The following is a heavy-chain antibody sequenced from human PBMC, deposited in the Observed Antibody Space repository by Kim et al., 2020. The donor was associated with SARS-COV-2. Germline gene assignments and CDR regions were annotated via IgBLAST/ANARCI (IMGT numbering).Heavy chain of an antibody. V-gene: IGHV3-7*01. CDR3: ASLPGEDWHFDL. J-gene: IGHJ2*01. Sequence: KYYVASVKGRFTSSRDNAKNSLYLKMNSLRAEDTAVYYCASLPGEDWHFDLWGRGTLVTVSS. CDR2: K. D-gene: IGHD2-2*01.